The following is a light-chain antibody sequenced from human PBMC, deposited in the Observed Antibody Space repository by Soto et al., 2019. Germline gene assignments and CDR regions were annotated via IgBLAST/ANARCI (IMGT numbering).Light chain of an antibody. CDR3: QQRSNWPPIT. J-gene: IGKJ5*01. CDR1: QSVSRY. V-gene: IGKV3-11*01. CDR2: DAS. Sequence: EILLTQSPATLSLSPGERATLSCRASQSVSRYLAWYQQKPGQAPRLLIYDASNRATGIPARFSGSGSGTDFTLTTGSLEPEDLAVYYCQQRSNWPPITFGQGTRLEIK.